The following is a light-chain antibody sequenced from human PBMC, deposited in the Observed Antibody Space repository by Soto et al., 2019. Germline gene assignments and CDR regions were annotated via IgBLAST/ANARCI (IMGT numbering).Light chain of an antibody. CDR3: QQYNNWPPIT. CDR1: QSFSSN. V-gene: IGKV3-15*01. CDR2: GAS. J-gene: IGKJ5*01. Sequence: EIVLTQSPATLSLSPGERATLSCRASQSFSSNLAWYQQKPGQAPRLLIYGASTRATGVPARFSGSGSGTEFTLTISRLQSEDFAVYYCQQYNNWPPITFGQGTRLEI.